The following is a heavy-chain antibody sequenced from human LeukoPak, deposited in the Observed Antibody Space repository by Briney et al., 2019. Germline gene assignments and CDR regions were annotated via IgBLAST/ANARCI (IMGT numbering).Heavy chain of an antibody. J-gene: IGHJ6*02. V-gene: IGHV3-53*01. CDR1: GFTFSGCW. Sequence: GGSLRLSCAASGFTFSGCWMSWVRQAPGKGLEWVSVIYSGGSTYYADSVKGRFTISRDNSKNTLYLQMNSLRAEDTAVYYCASSLRWYSNYVGPYYYYGMDVWGQGTTVTVSS. CDR3: ASSLRWYSNYVGPYYYYGMDV. D-gene: IGHD4-11*01. CDR2: IYSGGST.